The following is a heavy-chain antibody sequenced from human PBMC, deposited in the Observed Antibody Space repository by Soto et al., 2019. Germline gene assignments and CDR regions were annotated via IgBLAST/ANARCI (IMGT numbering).Heavy chain of an antibody. CDR3: ARSLRGVIIDFDS. CDR2: ISGTTDNT. V-gene: IGHV3-23*01. CDR1: GFTFSSNA. D-gene: IGHD3-10*01. J-gene: IGHJ4*02. Sequence: PGGSLRLSCAASGFTFSSNAMSWVRQAPGKGLEWVSAISGTTDNTYYAYSVKGRFTISRDNSKNTLYLQMNSLRAEDTALYYCARSLRGVIIDFDSWGQGTLVTVSS.